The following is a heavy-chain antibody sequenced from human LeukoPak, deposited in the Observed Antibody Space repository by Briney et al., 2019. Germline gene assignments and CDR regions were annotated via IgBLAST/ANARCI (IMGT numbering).Heavy chain of an antibody. CDR2: IWYDGSNK. CDR1: GFTFSSYG. J-gene: IGHJ3*02. D-gene: IGHD1-1*01. CDR3: ARGENDFDAFDI. Sequence: PGRSLRLSCAASGFTFSSYGMHWVRQAPGKGLEWVAVIWYDGSNKYYADSVKGRFTISRDNSKNTLYLQMNSLRAEDTAVYYCARGENDFDAFDIWGQGTMVTVSS. V-gene: IGHV3-33*01.